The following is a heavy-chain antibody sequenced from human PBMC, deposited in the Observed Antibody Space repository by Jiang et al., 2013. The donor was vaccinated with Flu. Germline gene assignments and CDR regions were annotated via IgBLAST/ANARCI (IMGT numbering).Heavy chain of an antibody. Sequence: GSGLVKPSQTLSLTCAVSGGSISSGGYSWSWIRQPPGKGLEWIGYIYHSGSTYYNPSLKSRVTISVDRSKNQFSLKLSSVTAADTAVYYCARSLGMGYYYYMDVWGKGTTVTVSS. J-gene: IGHJ6*03. CDR3: ARSLGMGYYYYMDV. D-gene: IGHD3-10*01. V-gene: IGHV4-30-2*01. CDR1: GGSISSGGYS. CDR2: IYHSGST.